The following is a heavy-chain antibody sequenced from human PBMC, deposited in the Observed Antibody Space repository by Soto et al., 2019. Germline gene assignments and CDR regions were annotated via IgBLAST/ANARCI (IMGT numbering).Heavy chain of an antibody. J-gene: IGHJ5*02. D-gene: IGHD3-22*01. Sequence: QVQLQESGPGLVKPSETLSLTCTVSGGSISSYYWSWIRQPPGKGLEWIGYIYYSGSTNYNPSLKMGVTISVDTSKNQFSLKLSSGSAADTAVYYCARGRRITMIVVSDNNWFDPWGQGPLVTVSS. V-gene: IGHV4-59*01. CDR1: GGSISSYY. CDR3: ARGRRITMIVVSDNNWFDP. CDR2: IYYSGST.